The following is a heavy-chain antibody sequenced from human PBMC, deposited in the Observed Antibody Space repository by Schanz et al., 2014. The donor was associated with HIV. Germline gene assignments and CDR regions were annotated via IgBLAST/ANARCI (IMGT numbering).Heavy chain of an antibody. V-gene: IGHV1-8*02. D-gene: IGHD1-26*01. CDR2: MNPNSGNT. CDR1: GGTFSNYA. J-gene: IGHJ4*02. CDR3: ARGGSGGARFPFDY. Sequence: QVQLVQSGAEVKKPGSSVKVSCKASGGTFSNYAINWVRQATGQGLEWMGWMNPNSGNTGYAQKFQGRVTMTRDTSISTTYMGLSSLRSEDTAVYYCARGGSGGARFPFDYWGQGTLVTVSS.